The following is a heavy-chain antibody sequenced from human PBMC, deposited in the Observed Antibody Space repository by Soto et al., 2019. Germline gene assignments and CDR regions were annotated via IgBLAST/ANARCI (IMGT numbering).Heavy chain of an antibody. D-gene: IGHD2-15*01. CDR1: GFTFSGYW. V-gene: IGHV3-7*05. CDR2: IKQDGSEK. CDR3: ARDPGDWSGGPSCSPLSY. J-gene: IGHJ4*02. Sequence: EVQLVESGGGLVQPGGSLRLSCAASGFTFSGYWMSWVRQAPGKGLEWVANIKQDGSEKHYVDSVKGRFTISRDNAKNSLYLQMNSLRAEDTAVYYCARDPGDWSGGPSCSPLSYWCQGRLVTVSS.